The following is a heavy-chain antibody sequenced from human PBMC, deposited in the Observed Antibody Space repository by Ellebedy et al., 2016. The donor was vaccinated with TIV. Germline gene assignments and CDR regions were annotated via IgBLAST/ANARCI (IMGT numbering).Heavy chain of an antibody. D-gene: IGHD6-19*01. CDR3: AKDLGRWLDYFDY. Sequence: PGGSLRLSCAASGFTFTNYHMHWVRQAPGKGLEWVAVISSDGISKNYADSVKGRFTISRDNSKNTLFLQINSLRPDDTAVYYCAKDLGRWLDYFDYWGQGTLVTVSS. J-gene: IGHJ4*02. CDR2: ISSDGISK. CDR1: GFTFTNYH. V-gene: IGHV3-30*18.